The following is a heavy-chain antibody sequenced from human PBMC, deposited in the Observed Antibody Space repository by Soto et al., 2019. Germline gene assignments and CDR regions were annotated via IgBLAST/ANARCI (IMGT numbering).Heavy chain of an antibody. V-gene: IGHV4-30-2*01. CDR3: AGMPYTSGLRFDP. J-gene: IGHJ5*02. Sequence: PSETLSLTCNMSGDSYSISTYSLGWIRHPPGKALQWIGFIYQSGVTSYNPSLARRGSISFEMYNTKCSLKLKSVTAADTAVYFCAGMPYTSGLRFDPWGPGTLVTVSS. CDR2: IYQSGVT. D-gene: IGHD6-19*01. CDR1: GDSYSISTYS.